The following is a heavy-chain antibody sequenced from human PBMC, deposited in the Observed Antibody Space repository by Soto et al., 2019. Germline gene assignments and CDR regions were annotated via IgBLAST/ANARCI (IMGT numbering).Heavy chain of an antibody. J-gene: IGHJ4*02. Sequence: GGSLRLSCTASGFTFSYYAMTWVRPAPGKGLEWVSTISGGSSVTYYGDSVKGRFTISRDNAKKTLFLQLNRLSAEDTATYYCAKVLSKNYYYPFDFWGQGTQVTVPQ. D-gene: IGHD3-10*01. V-gene: IGHV3-23*01. CDR2: ISGGSSVT. CDR1: GFTFSYYA. CDR3: AKVLSKNYYYPFDF.